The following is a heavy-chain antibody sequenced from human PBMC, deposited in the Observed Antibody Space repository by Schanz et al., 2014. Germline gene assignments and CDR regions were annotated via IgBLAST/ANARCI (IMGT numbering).Heavy chain of an antibody. CDR3: ARGGFCDSTSFDS. V-gene: IGHV1-46*03. D-gene: IGHD2-2*01. J-gene: IGHJ4*02. CDR2: INPSSGTT. Sequence: QVQLLQSGSEVKKPGASVKVSCEISGYTVSALAIHWVRQAPGQGLEWMGKINPSSGTTRIAQNFQGRLTVTRDTSTSTVNMELSSLRSEDTAVYYCARGGFCDSTSFDSWGQGTLVTVSS. CDR1: GYTVSALA.